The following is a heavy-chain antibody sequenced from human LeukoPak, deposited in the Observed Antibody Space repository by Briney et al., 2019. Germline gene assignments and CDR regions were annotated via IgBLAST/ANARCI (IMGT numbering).Heavy chain of an antibody. J-gene: IGHJ4*02. V-gene: IGHV1-2*02. CDR2: ISPNSGDT. CDR3: ARARYSTRWQSDFDY. CDR1: GYTFTGYY. D-gene: IGHD6-13*01. Sequence: ASVKVSCKASGYTFTGYYMHWVRQAPGQGLERMGWISPNSGDTNYAQKFQGRVTMTRDTSISTAYMELSSLRSDDTAVYYCARARYSTRWQSDFDYWGQGTLVTVSS.